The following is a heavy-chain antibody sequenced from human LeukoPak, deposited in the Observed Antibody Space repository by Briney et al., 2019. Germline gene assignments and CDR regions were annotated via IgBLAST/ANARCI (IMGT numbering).Heavy chain of an antibody. D-gene: IGHD1-26*01. V-gene: IGHV3-30*18. CDR1: GFTFSSYG. Sequence: GGSLRLSCAASGFTFSSYGMHWVRQAPGKGLEWVAVISYDGSNKYYADSVKGRFTISRDNSKNTLYLQMNSLRAEDTAVYYCAKDLDSGSLDYWGQGTLVTVSS. CDR2: ISYDGSNK. J-gene: IGHJ4*02. CDR3: AKDLDSGSLDY.